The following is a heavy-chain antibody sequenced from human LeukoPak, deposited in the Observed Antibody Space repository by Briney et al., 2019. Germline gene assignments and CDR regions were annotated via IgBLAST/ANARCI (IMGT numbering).Heavy chain of an antibody. CDR2: ISGSSYYI. D-gene: IGHD1-26*01. J-gene: IGHJ4*02. CDR3: AKRPKWELLKPYYFDY. Sequence: GGSLRLSCAASGFTFSSYSMNWVRQAPGKGLEWVSSISGSSYYIYYADSVKGRFTISRDNAKNSLYLQMNSLRAEDTALYYCAKRPKWELLKPYYFDYWGQGTLVTVSS. V-gene: IGHV3-21*04. CDR1: GFTFSSYS.